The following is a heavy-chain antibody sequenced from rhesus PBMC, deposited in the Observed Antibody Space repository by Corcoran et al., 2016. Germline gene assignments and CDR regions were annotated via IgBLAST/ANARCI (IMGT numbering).Heavy chain of an antibody. Sequence: QVQLQESGPGLVKPSETLSLTCPVSGGSITGYHNWNWTRQAPGKGLEWLGAVYGNRASTNYNPSLKSRVTISKDTSKNQFSLRLTSVTAADTAVYYCARQGYTDHLGGLDSWGQGVVVTVSS. CDR3: ARQGYTDHLGGLDS. CDR2: VYGNRAST. D-gene: IGHD2-39*02. CDR1: GGSITGYHN. V-gene: IGHV4-143*01. J-gene: IGHJ6*01.